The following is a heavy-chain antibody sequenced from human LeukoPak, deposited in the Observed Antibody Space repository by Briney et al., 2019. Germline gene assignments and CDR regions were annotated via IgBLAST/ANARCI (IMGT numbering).Heavy chain of an antibody. CDR2: ISWNSGSI. V-gene: IGHV3-9*03. CDR1: GFTFDDYA. J-gene: IGHJ4*02. Sequence: GGSLRLSCAASGFTFDDYAMHWVRQAPGKGLEWVSSISWNSGSIDYADSVKGRFTISRDNAKNSLYLQMNSLRAEDMALYYXXXXXXSPGSXGXYDYFDYWGQGTLVTVSS. CDR3: XXXXXSPGSXGXYDYFDY. D-gene: IGHD3-22*01.